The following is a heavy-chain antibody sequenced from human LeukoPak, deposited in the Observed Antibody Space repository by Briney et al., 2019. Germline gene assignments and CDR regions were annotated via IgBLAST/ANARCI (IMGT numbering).Heavy chain of an antibody. Sequence: ASVKVSCKASGYAFTSYYMHWVRQAPGQGLEWMGIINPSGGSTSYAQKFQGRVTMTRDTSKNQFSLKLSSVTAADTAVYYCARYGDYAGLFYFDYWGQGTLVTVSS. D-gene: IGHD4-17*01. CDR2: INPSGGST. V-gene: IGHV1-46*01. CDR1: GYAFTSYY. J-gene: IGHJ4*02. CDR3: ARYGDYAGLFYFDY.